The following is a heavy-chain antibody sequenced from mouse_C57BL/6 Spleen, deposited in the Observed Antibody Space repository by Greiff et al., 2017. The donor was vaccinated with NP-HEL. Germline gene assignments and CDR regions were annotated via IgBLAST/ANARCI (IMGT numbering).Heavy chain of an antibody. D-gene: IGHD2-5*01. CDR3: ARGGYSNYLAWFAY. CDR1: GYTFTDYY. Sequence: VQLQQSGPELVKPGASVKISCKASGYTFTDYYMNWVKQSHGKSLEWIGDINPNNGGTSYNQKFKGKATLTVDKSSSTAYMELRSLTSEDSAVYYCARGGYSNYLAWFAYWGQGTLVTVSA. V-gene: IGHV1-26*01. CDR2: INPNNGGT. J-gene: IGHJ3*01.